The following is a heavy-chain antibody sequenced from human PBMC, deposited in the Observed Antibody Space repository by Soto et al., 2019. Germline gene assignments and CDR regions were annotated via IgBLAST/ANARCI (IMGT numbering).Heavy chain of an antibody. J-gene: IGHJ6*02. V-gene: IGHV3-53*02. CDR3: QVWPFSAGLDV. CDR1: GFTVSANY. CDR2: IYGVYGAGST. Sequence: EVQLVETGGGLIQPGGSLRLSCAASGFTVSANYMSWVRQAPGKGLEWVSVIYGVYGAGSTYYADSVKGRFTISRDNSKNTVYLQMNSLRAEDTAVYYCQVWPFSAGLDVWGQGTTVTVSS. D-gene: IGHD3-3*01.